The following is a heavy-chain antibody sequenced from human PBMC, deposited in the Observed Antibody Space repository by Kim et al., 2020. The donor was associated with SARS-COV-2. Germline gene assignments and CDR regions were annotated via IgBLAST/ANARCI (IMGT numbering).Heavy chain of an antibody. CDR3: ARDAPAPLDLRGYSYGYDPDNWFDP. V-gene: IGHV4-38-2*02. J-gene: IGHJ5*02. CDR2: IYHSGST. D-gene: IGHD5-18*01. CDR1: GYSISSGYY. Sequence: SETLSLTCTVSGYSISSGYYWGWIRQPPGKGLEWIGSIYHSGSTYYNPSLKSRVTISVDTSKNQFSLKLSSVTAADTAVYYCARDAPAPLDLRGYSYGYDPDNWFDPWGQGTLVTVSS.